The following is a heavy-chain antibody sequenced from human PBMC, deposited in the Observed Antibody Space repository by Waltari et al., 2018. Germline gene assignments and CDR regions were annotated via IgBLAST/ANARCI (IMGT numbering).Heavy chain of an antibody. CDR3: ATYIGASIGTAAFDV. CDR2: ISYSGAP. Sequence: QLHLQESGPGLVKPSDTLSVTCTVSGRSITSNRHYWGWSRQPPGKGLEWAATISYSGAPYNNPSLKSRVTISVDTSKNQFSLKLSSVTAADTAVYYCATYIGASIGTAAFDVWGQGTMVTVSS. D-gene: IGHD3-16*01. CDR1: GRSITSNRHY. V-gene: IGHV4-39*01. J-gene: IGHJ3*01.